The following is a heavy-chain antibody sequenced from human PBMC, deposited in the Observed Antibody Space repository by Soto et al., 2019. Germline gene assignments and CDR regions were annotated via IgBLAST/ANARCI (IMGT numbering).Heavy chain of an antibody. V-gene: IGHV3-33*01. J-gene: IGHJ4*02. CDR1: GFTFSSYG. Sequence: PGGSLRLSCAASGFTFSSYGMHWVRQAPGKGLERVKVIWYDGSNKYYADSVKGRYTISRENSKNTLYLQMNSLRAEETAVYYCASDPEYYDILTGYSTTSLFDYWGQGTLVTVSS. D-gene: IGHD3-9*01. CDR2: IWYDGSNK. CDR3: ASDPEYYDILTGYSTTSLFDY.